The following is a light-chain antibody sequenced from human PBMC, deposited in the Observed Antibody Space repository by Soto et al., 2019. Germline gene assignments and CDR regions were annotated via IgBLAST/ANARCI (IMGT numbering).Light chain of an antibody. CDR1: QGISNY. J-gene: IGKJ3*01. CDR2: AAS. CDR3: EKYNTEVT. V-gene: IGKV1-27*01. Sequence: DIQMTQSPSSLSASVGDRVTITCWASQGISNYLAWYQQKPGKVPKLLIYAASTLQSEDPSRFSGRGAGTDFTLTISSLQPEHVATYYCEKYNTEVTFGPGTNVDIK.